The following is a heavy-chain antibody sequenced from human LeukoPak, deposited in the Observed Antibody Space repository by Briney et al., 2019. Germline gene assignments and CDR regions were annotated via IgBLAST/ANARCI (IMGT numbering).Heavy chain of an antibody. V-gene: IGHV3-9*01. D-gene: IGHD6-6*01. CDR2: ISWNSGSI. CDR1: GFTFDDYA. Sequence: GGSLRLSCAASGFTFDDYAMHWVRQAPGKGLEWVSGISWNSGSIGYADSVKGRFTISRDNAKNSLYLQMNSLRAEDTALYYCAKAPYSSSSLPIDCWGQGTLVTVSS. CDR3: AKAPYSSSSLPIDC. J-gene: IGHJ4*02.